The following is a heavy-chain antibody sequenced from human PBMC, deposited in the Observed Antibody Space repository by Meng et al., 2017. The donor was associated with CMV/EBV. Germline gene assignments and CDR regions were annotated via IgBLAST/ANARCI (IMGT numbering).Heavy chain of an antibody. CDR1: GFTFSSYG. CDR3: ARPTCSTSCYSLNDAFDI. V-gene: IGHV3-30*02. D-gene: IGHD2-2*02. Sequence: GESLKISCAASGFTFSSYGMHWVRQAPGKGLDWVAFIRYDGSNRYYADSVKGRFTISRDNSKNTLYLQMNSLRSEDTAVYYCARPTCSTSCYSLNDAFDIWGQGTMVTVSS. CDR2: IRYDGSNR. J-gene: IGHJ3*02.